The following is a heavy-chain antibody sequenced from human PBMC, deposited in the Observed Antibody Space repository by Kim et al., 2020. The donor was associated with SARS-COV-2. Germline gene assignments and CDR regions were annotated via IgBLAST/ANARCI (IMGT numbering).Heavy chain of an antibody. CDR3: ARVGFGEFGFFDY. Sequence: SETLSLTCSVSGGSINSYYWSWIRQPPGKGLEWIGYIYYTGITNYNPSLKSRVTISVDTSKNQFSLKLSSVTAADTAVYYCARVGFGEFGFFDYWGQGTL. CDR2: IYYTGIT. CDR1: GGSINSYY. V-gene: IGHV4-59*01. J-gene: IGHJ4*02. D-gene: IGHD3-10*01.